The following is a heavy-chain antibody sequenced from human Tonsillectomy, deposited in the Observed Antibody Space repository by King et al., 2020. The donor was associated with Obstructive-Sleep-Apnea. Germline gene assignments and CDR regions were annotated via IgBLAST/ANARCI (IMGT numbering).Heavy chain of an antibody. D-gene: IGHD3-10*01. CDR2: IYWNDDK. J-gene: IGHJ1*01. Sequence: VTLKESGPTLVKPTQTLTLTCTFSGFSLSTSGVGVGWIRQPPGKALEWLALIYWNDDKRYSPSLKSRLTITKDTSKNQVVLTMTNMDPVDTATYYCAHSHYVLLWVGEPPKYFQHWGQGTLVTVSS. CDR3: AHSHYVLLWVGEPPKYFQH. V-gene: IGHV2-5*01. CDR1: GFSLSTSGVG.